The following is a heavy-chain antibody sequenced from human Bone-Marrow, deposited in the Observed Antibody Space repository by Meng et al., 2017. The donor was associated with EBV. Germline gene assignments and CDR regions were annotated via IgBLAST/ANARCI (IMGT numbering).Heavy chain of an antibody. CDR1: GFTFSSYS. J-gene: IGHJ4*02. Sequence: VRLVESGGGLVKPGGSLRLSCAASGFTFSSYSMNWVRQAPGKGLEWVSSISSSSSYIYYADSVKGRFTISRDNAKNSLYLQMNSLRAEDTAVYYCARVVPAARTYYFDYWGQGTLVTVSS. CDR2: ISSSSSYI. D-gene: IGHD2-2*01. V-gene: IGHV3-21*01. CDR3: ARVVPAARTYYFDY.